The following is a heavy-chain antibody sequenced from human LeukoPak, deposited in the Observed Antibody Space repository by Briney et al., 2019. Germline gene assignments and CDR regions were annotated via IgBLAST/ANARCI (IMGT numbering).Heavy chain of an antibody. J-gene: IGHJ5*02. V-gene: IGHV1-2*02. Sequence: GASVKVSCKASGYTFTCYYIHWVRQAPGQGLEWMGWINPNSGVTMYAQNFQGRVTMTRDTSISTAYMDLSRLRSDDTAVYYCARGGDSSSWYGWLDPWGQGTLVTVSS. CDR3: ARGGDSSSWYGWLDP. CDR1: GYTFTCYY. D-gene: IGHD6-13*01. CDR2: INPNSGVT.